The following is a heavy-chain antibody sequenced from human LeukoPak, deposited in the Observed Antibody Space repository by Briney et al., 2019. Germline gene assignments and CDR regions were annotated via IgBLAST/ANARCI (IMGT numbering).Heavy chain of an antibody. V-gene: IGHV3-23*01. J-gene: IGHJ4*02. CDR1: GFTFSSYA. CDR3: AKDPYDFWSGYYSDYFDY. CDR2: ISGSGGST. Sequence: GGSLRLSCAASGFTFSSYAMSWVRQAPGKGLEWVSSISGSGGSTYYADSVKGRFTISRDNSKNTLYLQMNSLRAEDTAVYYCAKDPYDFWSGYYSDYFDYWGQGTLVTVSS. D-gene: IGHD3-3*01.